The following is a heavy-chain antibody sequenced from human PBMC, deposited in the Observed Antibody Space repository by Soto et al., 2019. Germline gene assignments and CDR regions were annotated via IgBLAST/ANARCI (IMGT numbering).Heavy chain of an antibody. Sequence: GESLKISCKGSGYSFTSYWISWVRQMPGKGLEWMGIIYPGDSDTRYSPSFQGQVTISADKSISTAYLQWSSLKASDTAMYYCARGARYSYGFNWFEPWGQGTLVTVSS. CDR1: GYSFTSYW. J-gene: IGHJ5*02. CDR2: IYPGDSDT. D-gene: IGHD5-18*01. V-gene: IGHV5-51*01. CDR3: ARGARYSYGFNWFEP.